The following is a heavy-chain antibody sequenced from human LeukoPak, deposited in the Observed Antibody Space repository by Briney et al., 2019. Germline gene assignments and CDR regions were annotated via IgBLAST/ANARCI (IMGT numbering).Heavy chain of an antibody. CDR1: GFTFSSYG. V-gene: IGHV3-30*18. D-gene: IGHD6-13*01. CDR3: AKAYCSSALDY. Sequence: GRSLRLSCAASGFTFSSYGMHWVRQAPGKGLEWVAVISYDGSNKYYADSVKGRFTISRDNSKNTLYLQMNSLRAEDTAVYYCAKAYCSSALDYWGQGTLVTVSS. CDR2: ISYDGSNK. J-gene: IGHJ4*02.